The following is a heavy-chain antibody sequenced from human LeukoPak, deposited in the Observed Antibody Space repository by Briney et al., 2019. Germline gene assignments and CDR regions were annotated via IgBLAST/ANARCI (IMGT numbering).Heavy chain of an antibody. V-gene: IGHV1-2*02. CDR2: INPDNGGT. CDR1: GFTFADYY. CDR3: TAPGAPYGDYDVDY. D-gene: IGHD4-17*01. J-gene: IGHJ4*02. Sequence: GTSVKVSCKASGFTFADYYMHWVRQAPGQGLEWMGWINPDNGGTNYAQKFQGRVTMTRDTSINKAYMELSSLRSDDTAVYYCTAPGAPYGDYDVDYWGQGTLVTVSS.